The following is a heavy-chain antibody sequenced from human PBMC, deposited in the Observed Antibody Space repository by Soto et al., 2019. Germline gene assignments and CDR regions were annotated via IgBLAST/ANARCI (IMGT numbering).Heavy chain of an antibody. V-gene: IGHV1-69*06. CDR2: IIPIFGTP. CDR1: GGTFSDHT. Sequence: ASVKVSCKASGGTFSDHTFNWVRQAPGQGLEWVGGIIPIFGTPNFAQKFQGRVTITADKSTNTVYLELSSLRSEDTAIYYCARDLEFRDGNISHLDYWGQGTLVTVS. D-gene: IGHD3-3*02. CDR3: ARDLEFRDGNISHLDY. J-gene: IGHJ4*02.